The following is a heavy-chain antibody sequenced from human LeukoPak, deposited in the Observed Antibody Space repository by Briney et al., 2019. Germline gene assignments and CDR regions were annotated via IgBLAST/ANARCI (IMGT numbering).Heavy chain of an antibody. D-gene: IGHD3-22*01. Sequence: EASVKVSCKASGYTFTSYGISWVRQAPGQGLEWMGWISAYNGNTNYAQKLQGGVTMTTDTSTSTAYMELRSLRSDDTAVYYCARDRQSELYYYDSSGYIHVFDIWGQGTMVTVSS. CDR1: GYTFTSYG. V-gene: IGHV1-18*01. CDR3: ARDRQSELYYYDSSGYIHVFDI. J-gene: IGHJ3*02. CDR2: ISAYNGNT.